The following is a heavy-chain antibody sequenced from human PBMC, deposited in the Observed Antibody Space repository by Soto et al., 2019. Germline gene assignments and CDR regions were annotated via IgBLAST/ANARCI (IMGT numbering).Heavy chain of an antibody. J-gene: IGHJ6*02. Sequence: GGSRRLSFAASGFAFSSNAMSWGRQAPGKGMEWVSAISGSGGSTYYADSVKGRFTISRDNSKNTLYLQMNSLRAEDTAVYYCAKSWGRYYYYGMDVWGQGTTVTVSS. D-gene: IGHD3-16*01. V-gene: IGHV3-23*01. CDR3: AKSWGRYYYYGMDV. CDR1: GFAFSSNA. CDR2: ISGSGGST.